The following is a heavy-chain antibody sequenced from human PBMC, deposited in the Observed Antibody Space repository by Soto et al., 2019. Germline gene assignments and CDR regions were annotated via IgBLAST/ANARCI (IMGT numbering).Heavy chain of an antibody. D-gene: IGHD5-12*01. J-gene: IGHJ4*02. CDR2: INAGNGNT. V-gene: IGHV1-3*01. Sequence: ASVKVSCKASGYTFTSYAMHWVRQAPGQRLEWMGWINAGNGNTKYSQKFQGRVTITRDTSASTVYMELSSLRSEDTAVYYCARDSESLGYDSDYWGQGTLVTVSS. CDR3: ARDSESLGYDSDY. CDR1: GYTFTSYA.